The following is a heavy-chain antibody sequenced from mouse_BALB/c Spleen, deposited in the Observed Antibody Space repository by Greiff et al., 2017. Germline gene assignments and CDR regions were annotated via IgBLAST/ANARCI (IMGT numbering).Heavy chain of an antibody. CDR2: INPNNGGT. V-gene: IGHV1-18*01. CDR1: GYTFTDYN. D-gene: IGHD2-14*01. Sequence: EVQLQQSGPELVKPGASVKIPCKASGYTFTDYNMDWVKQSHGKSLEWIGDINPNNGGTIYNQKFKGKATLTVDKSSSTAYMELRSLTSEDTAVYYCARSGGSYYRYDASYYFDYWGQGTTLTVSS. J-gene: IGHJ2*01. CDR3: ARSGGSYYRYDASYYFDY.